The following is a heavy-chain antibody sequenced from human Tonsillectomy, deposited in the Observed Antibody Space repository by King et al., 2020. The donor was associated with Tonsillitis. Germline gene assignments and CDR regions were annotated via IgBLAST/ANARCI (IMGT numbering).Heavy chain of an antibody. D-gene: IGHD3-3*01. CDR3: ARGKYDFWSGYPDYFDY. V-gene: IGHV4-34*01. CDR1: GGSFTDYY. J-gene: IGHJ4*02. Sequence: VQLQQWGAGLLKPSETLSLTCAVYGGSFTDYYWSWIRQPPGKGLEWIGEMYHSGSTNHNPSLKSRVTISVDTSKNQFSLKLRSVTAADTAMYYCARGKYDFWSGYPDYFDYWGQGTLVAVSS. CDR2: MYHSGST.